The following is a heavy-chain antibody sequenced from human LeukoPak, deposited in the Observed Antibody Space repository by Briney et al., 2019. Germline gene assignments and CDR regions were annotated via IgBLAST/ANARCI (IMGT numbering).Heavy chain of an antibody. CDR3: ARIKLITFGGVIGPRAFDI. Sequence: SETLSLTCTVSSGSISSSSYYWGWIRQPPGKGLEWIGSIYYSGSTYYNPSLKSRVTISVDTSKNQFSLKLSSVTAADTAVYYCARIKLITFGGVIGPRAFDIWGQGTMVTVSS. J-gene: IGHJ3*02. V-gene: IGHV4-39*01. CDR1: SGSISSSSYY. D-gene: IGHD3-16*02. CDR2: IYYSGST.